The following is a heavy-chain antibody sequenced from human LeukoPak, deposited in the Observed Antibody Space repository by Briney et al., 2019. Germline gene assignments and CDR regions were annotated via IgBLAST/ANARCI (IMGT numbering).Heavy chain of an antibody. V-gene: IGHV4-34*01. CDR2: INHSGST. Sequence: SETLSLTCAVYGGSFSGYYWSWIRQPPGKGLEWIGEINHSGSTNYNPSLKSRVTISVDTFKNQFSLKLSSVTAADTAVYYCARGAGVVVPAATRWFDPWGQGTLVTVSS. J-gene: IGHJ5*02. CDR1: GGSFSGYY. D-gene: IGHD2-2*01. CDR3: ARGAGVVVPAATRWFDP.